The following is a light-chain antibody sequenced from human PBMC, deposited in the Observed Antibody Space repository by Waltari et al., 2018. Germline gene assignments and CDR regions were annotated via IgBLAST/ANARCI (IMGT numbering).Light chain of an antibody. CDR3: QKYDSLPAT. CDR2: HAS. CDR1: ESVSKF. V-gene: IGKV3-20*01. J-gene: IGKJ1*01. Sequence: EVVLTQSPGTLSLSPGEGATLSCRASESVSKFLAWYQQKPAQATRLLIYHASNRASGIPDRFSGSGFGTDFSLTISRLEPEDFAVYYCQKYDSLPATFGQGTKVEIK.